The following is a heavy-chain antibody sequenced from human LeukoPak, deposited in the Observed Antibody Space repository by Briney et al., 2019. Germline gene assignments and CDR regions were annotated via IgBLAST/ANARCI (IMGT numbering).Heavy chain of an antibody. CDR1: GGSFSGYY. D-gene: IGHD3-22*01. J-gene: IGHJ4*02. V-gene: IGHV4-34*01. CDR3: ARASYYYDSSGYYHDGYFDY. Sequence: SETLSLTCAVYGGSFSGYYWSWIRRPPGKGLEWIGEINHSGSTNYNPFLKSRVTISVDTSKNQFSLKLSSVTAADTAVYYCARASYYYDSSGYYHDGYFDYWGQGTLVTVSS. CDR2: INHSGST.